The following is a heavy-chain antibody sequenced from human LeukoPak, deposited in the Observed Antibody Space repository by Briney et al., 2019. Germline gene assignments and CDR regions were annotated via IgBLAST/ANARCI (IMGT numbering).Heavy chain of an antibody. CDR1: GFTFSSSW. Sequence: GGSLRLSCAASGFTFSSSWMTWVRQTPGKGLEWVANIKQDGSEKYYVDSVKGRFTICRDNAKNSLYLQMNSLRAEDTAVYYCARGRSRIDSWGQGTLVTVSS. V-gene: IGHV3-7*05. J-gene: IGHJ4*02. CDR2: IKQDGSEK. CDR3: ARGRSRIDS.